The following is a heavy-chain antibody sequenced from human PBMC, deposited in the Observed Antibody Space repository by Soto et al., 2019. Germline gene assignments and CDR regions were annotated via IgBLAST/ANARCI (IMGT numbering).Heavy chain of an antibody. CDR1: GYTFTSYG. J-gene: IGHJ3*02. CDR3: ARVDDILTGYSHAFDI. Sequence: AASVKVSCKASGYTFTSYGISWVRQAPGQGLEWMGWISAYNGNTNYAQKLQGRVTMTTDTSTSTAYMELRSLRSDDTAVYYCARVDDILTGYSHAFDIWGQGTMVTVSS. V-gene: IGHV1-18*01. D-gene: IGHD3-9*01. CDR2: ISAYNGNT.